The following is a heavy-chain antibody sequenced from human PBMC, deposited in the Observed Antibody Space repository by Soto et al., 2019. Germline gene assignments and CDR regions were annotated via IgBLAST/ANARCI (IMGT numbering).Heavy chain of an antibody. V-gene: IGHV4-39*01. Sequence: QLQLQESGPGLVKPSETLSLTCTVSGGSISSSSYYWGWIRQPPGKGLEWIGSMHYSGSTYYNPSLKSRVIPSVDASKNQFSLKLSYVTAADAAVYYCARPPGTPVSSGGSFDYWGQGTLVPVSS. CDR2: MHYSGST. D-gene: IGHD4-17*01. CDR1: GGSISSSSYY. J-gene: IGHJ4*02. CDR3: ARPPGTPVSSGGSFDY.